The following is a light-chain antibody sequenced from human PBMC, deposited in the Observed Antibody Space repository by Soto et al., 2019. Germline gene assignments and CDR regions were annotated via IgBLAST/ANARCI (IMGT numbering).Light chain of an antibody. CDR3: QQYDIWPLT. V-gene: IGKV3-15*01. CDR1: QSLSSS. J-gene: IGKJ4*01. Sequence: EIVMTQSPATLSVSPGERATLSCRASQSLSSSLAWYQQKPGQAPRLLIYGVSTRATGIPARFSGGGSGTEFALTISSLHSEDFAVYYCQQYDIWPLTFGGGTKVEIK. CDR2: GVS.